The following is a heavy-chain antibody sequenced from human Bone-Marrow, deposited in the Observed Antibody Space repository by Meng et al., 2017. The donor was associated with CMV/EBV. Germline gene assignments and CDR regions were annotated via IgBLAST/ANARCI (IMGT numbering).Heavy chain of an antibody. Sequence: ASVKVSCKASGYTFTSYDINWVRQATGQGLEWMGWMNPNSGNTGYAQKFQGRVTMTRNTSISTAYMELSSLRSEDTAVYYCARDRFLMTDWSRPYGMDVWGQGTTVTVSS. J-gene: IGHJ6*02. CDR2: MNPNSGNT. D-gene: IGHD3-9*01. V-gene: IGHV1-8*01. CDR3: ARDRFLMTDWSRPYGMDV. CDR1: GYTFTSYD.